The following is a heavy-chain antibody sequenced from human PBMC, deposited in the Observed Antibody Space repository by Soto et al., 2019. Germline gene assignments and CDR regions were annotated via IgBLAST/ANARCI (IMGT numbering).Heavy chain of an antibody. J-gene: IGHJ5*02. V-gene: IGHV3-30-3*01. CDR2: ISDDGSTK. D-gene: IGHD4-17*01. CDR3: TRADPTVTLSVFDP. Sequence: QVQLVESGGGVVQPGRSLRLSCAASGFIFSSYAMHWVRQAPGKGLEWVAVISDDGSTKYYADSVKGRFTISRDNSKNTLYLQMDGLCAEDTAVYYCTRADPTVTLSVFDPWGQGTLVTVSS. CDR1: GFIFSSYA.